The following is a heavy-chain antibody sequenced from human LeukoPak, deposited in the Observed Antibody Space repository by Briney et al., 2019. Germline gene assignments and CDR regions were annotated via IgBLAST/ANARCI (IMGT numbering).Heavy chain of an antibody. D-gene: IGHD5-12*01. J-gene: IGHJ4*02. Sequence: GGSLRLSYAASGFTVSSNYMSWVRQAPGKGLEWVSVIYSGGSTYYADSVKGRFTISRDNSKNTLYLQMNSLRAEDTAVYYCARGGGYSGYDNFDYWGQGTLVTVSS. CDR2: IYSGGST. V-gene: IGHV3-53*01. CDR3: ARGGGYSGYDNFDY. CDR1: GFTVSSNY.